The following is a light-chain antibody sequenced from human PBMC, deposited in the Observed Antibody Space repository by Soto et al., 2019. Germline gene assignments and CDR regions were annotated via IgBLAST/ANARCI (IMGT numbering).Light chain of an antibody. CDR3: SSYTSSSHYV. CDR2: DVS. J-gene: IGLJ1*01. CDR1: SSDVGGYNY. V-gene: IGLV2-14*01. Sequence: QSVLTQPASVSGSPGQSITISCTGTSSDVGGYNYVSWYQQHPGKAPKLMIYDVSNRPSGVSNRFSGSKSGNTASLTVSGLQAEDEADYYCSSYTSSSHYVFGTGTKLT.